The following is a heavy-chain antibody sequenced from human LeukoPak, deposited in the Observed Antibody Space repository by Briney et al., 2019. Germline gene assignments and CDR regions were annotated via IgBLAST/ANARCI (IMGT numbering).Heavy chain of an antibody. Sequence: ASVKVSCKASGYTFTSYDINWVRQATGQGLEWMGWMNPNSGNTGYAQKFQGRVTITRNTSISTAYMELSSLRSEDTAVYYCARAHGSSGYYYYFDYWGQGTLVTVSS. J-gene: IGHJ4*02. CDR2: MNPNSGNT. CDR3: ARAHGSSGYYYYFDY. V-gene: IGHV1-8*01. CDR1: GYTFTSYD. D-gene: IGHD3-22*01.